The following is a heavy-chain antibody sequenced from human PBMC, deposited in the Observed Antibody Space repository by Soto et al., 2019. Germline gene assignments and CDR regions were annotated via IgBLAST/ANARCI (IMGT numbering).Heavy chain of an antibody. V-gene: IGHV1-69*08. J-gene: IGHJ3*02. Sequence: QVQLVQSGAEVKKPGSSVKVSCKASGGTFSSYTISWVRQAPGQGLEWMGRIIPILGIANYAQKFQGRVTITADKSTSTAYMELSSLRSEDTAVYYCARDPVRLEREPFDIWGQGTMVTVSS. CDR3: ARDPVRLEREPFDI. CDR2: IIPILGIA. CDR1: GGTFSSYT. D-gene: IGHD1-1*01.